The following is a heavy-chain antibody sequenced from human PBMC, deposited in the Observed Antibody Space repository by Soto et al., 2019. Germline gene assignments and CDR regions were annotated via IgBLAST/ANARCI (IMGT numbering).Heavy chain of an antibody. CDR1: GYTFTSSA. CDR2: INAGNGNI. Sequence: ASVKVSCKASGYTFTSSAIHWVRQAPGQGLEWMGWINAGNGNIKHSQKFQHRVTITRDTSASTAYMELSSLRLEDTAVYYCARDGAVAGDSNFDYWGQGTLVTVPQ. CDR3: ARDGAVAGDSNFDY. D-gene: IGHD6-19*01. V-gene: IGHV1-3*01. J-gene: IGHJ4*02.